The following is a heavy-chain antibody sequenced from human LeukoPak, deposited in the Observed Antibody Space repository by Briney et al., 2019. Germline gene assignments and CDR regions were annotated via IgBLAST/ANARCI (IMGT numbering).Heavy chain of an antibody. Sequence: SETLSLTCTVSGGSISSYYWSWIRQPPGKGLEWIGYIYYSGSTNYNPSLKSRVTISVDTSKNQFSLKLSSVTAADTAVYYCARAGLVGSSWYSDCYGMDVWGQGTTVTVSS. J-gene: IGHJ6*02. CDR2: IYYSGST. CDR1: GGSISSYY. D-gene: IGHD6-13*01. CDR3: ARAGLVGSSWYSDCYGMDV. V-gene: IGHV4-59*01.